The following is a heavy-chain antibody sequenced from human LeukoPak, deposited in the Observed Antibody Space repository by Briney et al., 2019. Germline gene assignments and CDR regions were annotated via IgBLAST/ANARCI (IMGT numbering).Heavy chain of an antibody. Sequence: MTSETLSLTCTVSGGSISSYYWSWIRQPPGKGLEWIGYIYYSGSTNYNPSLKSRVTISVDTSKNQFSLKLSSVTAADTAVYYCARWGYGSGSYYYLFDYWGQGTLVTVSS. CDR2: IYYSGST. CDR3: ARWGYGSGSYYYLFDY. CDR1: GGSISSYY. D-gene: IGHD3-10*01. J-gene: IGHJ4*02. V-gene: IGHV4-59*01.